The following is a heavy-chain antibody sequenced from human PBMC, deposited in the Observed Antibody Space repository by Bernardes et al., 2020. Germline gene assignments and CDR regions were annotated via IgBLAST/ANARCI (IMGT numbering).Heavy chain of an antibody. V-gene: IGHV6-1*01. CDR3: ARDGAPQTRYCSSTSCYGAPTFDY. CDR1: GDSVSSNSAA. CDR2: TYYRSKWYN. J-gene: IGHJ4*02. Sequence: SQTLSLTCAISGDSVSSNSAAWNWIRQSPSRGLEWLGRTYYRSKWYNDYAVSVKSRITINPDTSKNQFSLQLNSVTPEDTAVYYCARDGAPQTRYCSSTSCYGAPTFDYWGQGTLVTVSS. D-gene: IGHD2-2*01.